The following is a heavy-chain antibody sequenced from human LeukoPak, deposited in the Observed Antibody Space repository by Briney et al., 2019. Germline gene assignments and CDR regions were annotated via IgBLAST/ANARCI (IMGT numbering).Heavy chain of an antibody. D-gene: IGHD6-25*01. J-gene: IGHJ4*02. CDR1: GFTFSSYA. Sequence: GGSLRLSCAASGFTFSSYAMHWVRQAPGKGLEWVAVISYDGSNKYYADSVKGRFTISRDNSKNTLYLQMNSLRAEDTAVYYCARDAAKGDYFDYWGQGTLVTVSS. CDR3: ARDAAKGDYFDY. V-gene: IGHV3-30-3*01. CDR2: ISYDGSNK.